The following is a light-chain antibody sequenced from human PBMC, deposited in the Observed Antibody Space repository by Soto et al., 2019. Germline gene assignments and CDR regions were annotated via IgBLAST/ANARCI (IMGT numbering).Light chain of an antibody. CDR1: QSVTRHS. CDR2: GAS. J-gene: IGKJ1*01. V-gene: IGKV3-20*01. CDR3: QQYGTSPWT. Sequence: DIVLTQSQCTLSLSPAERAPLSCSASQSVTRHSLAWYQQKPGQAPRLLIYGASSRATGIPDRFSGSGSGTDFTLTISRLEPEDFAVYYCQQYGTSPWTFGPGTNVDIK.